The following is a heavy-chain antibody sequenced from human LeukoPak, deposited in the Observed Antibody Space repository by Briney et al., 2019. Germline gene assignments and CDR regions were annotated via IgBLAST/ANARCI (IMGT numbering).Heavy chain of an antibody. CDR2: IYSGGST. V-gene: IGHV3-53*01. D-gene: IGHD5-24*01. CDR1: GFTVSSNY. J-gene: IGHJ4*02. CDR3: ARDRRDGYRGDYFDY. Sequence: GGSLRLSCAASGFTVSSNYMSWVRQAPGKGPEWVSVIYSGGSTYHADSVKGRFTISRDNSKNTLYLQMNSLRAEDTAVYYCARDRRDGYRGDYFDYWGQGTLVTVSS.